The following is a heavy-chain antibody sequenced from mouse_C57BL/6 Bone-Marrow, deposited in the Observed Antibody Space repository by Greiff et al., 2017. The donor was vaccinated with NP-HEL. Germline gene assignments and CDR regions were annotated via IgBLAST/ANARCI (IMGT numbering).Heavy chain of an antibody. CDR1: GFNIKDDY. CDR3: TTYSNYY. J-gene: IGHJ2*01. CDR2: IDPENGDT. D-gene: IGHD2-5*01. V-gene: IGHV14-4*01. Sequence: VQLQQSGAELVRPGASVKLSCTASGFNIKDDYMHWVKQRPEQGLEWIGWIDPENGDTEYASKFQGKATITADTSTNTAYLQLSSLTSEDTAVYYCTTYSNYYWDRGTTLTVTS.